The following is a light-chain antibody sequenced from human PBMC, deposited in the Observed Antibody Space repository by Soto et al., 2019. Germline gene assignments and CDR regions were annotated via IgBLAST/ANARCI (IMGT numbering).Light chain of an antibody. V-gene: IGKV1-27*01. CDR3: QNYNSAPIN. Sequence: DIQMTQSPSSLSVSVLYIVTITFRASQSISNYLACFQQTVPNVLIYAASTLQSGVPSRFSGCGSGTDFTLTITGLQPEDVATDYCQNYNSAPINFGQGTRLEIK. CDR2: AAS. J-gene: IGKJ5*01. CDR1: QSISNY.